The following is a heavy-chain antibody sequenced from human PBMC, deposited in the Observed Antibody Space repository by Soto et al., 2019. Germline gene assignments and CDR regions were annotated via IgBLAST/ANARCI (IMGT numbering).Heavy chain of an antibody. D-gene: IGHD4-4*01. CDR1: GGSISSGDYY. V-gene: IGHV4-30-4*01. J-gene: IGHJ5*02. CDR3: ARSQTTVTTIRFDP. Sequence: SETLSLTCTVSGGSISSGDYYWSWIRQPPGKGLEWIGYIYYSGSTYYNPSLKSRVTISVDTSKNQFSLKLSSVTAADTAVYYCARSQTTVTTIRFDPWGQGTLVTVSS. CDR2: IYYSGST.